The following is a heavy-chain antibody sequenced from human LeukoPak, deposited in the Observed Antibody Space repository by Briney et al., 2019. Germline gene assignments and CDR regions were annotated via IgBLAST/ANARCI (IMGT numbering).Heavy chain of an antibody. D-gene: IGHD3-16*01. CDR2: ISYDGSNK. Sequence: GGSLRLSCAASGFTFSSCAMHWVRQAPGKGLEWVAVISYDGSNKYYADSVKGRFTISRDNSKNTLYLQMNSLRAEDTAVYYCARDHLGDISAFDIWGQGTMVTVSS. J-gene: IGHJ3*02. V-gene: IGHV3-30*04. CDR3: ARDHLGDISAFDI. CDR1: GFTFSSCA.